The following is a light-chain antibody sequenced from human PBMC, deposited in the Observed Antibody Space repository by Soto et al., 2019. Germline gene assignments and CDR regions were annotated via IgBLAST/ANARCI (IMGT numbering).Light chain of an antibody. CDR1: QGIAKD. V-gene: IGKV1-6*01. CDR2: GAS. Sequence: AIQLTQSPPSLSASVGDRVTITCRASQGIAKDLGWYQQKPGKAPRLLIFGASFLQSGVPSRFSGSGSGTDFTLTINGLQPEDFATSYCLQNYYSFRTFGQGTKVEIK. J-gene: IGKJ1*01. CDR3: LQNYYSFRT.